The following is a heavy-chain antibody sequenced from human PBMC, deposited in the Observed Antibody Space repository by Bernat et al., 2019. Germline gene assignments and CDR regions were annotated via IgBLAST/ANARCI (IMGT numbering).Heavy chain of an antibody. V-gene: IGHV1-46*01. CDR3: ARPLSTSSRYWYFDL. CDR1: GYTFTSYY. J-gene: IGHJ2*01. Sequence: QVQLVQSGAEVKKPGASVKVSCKASGYTFTSYYMHWVRQAPGQGLEWMGIINPSGGSTSYAQKFQGRVTMTRDTSTSTVYMEPSSLRSEDTAVYYCARPLSTSSRYWYFDLWGRGTLVTVSS. CDR2: INPSGGST. D-gene: IGHD6-13*01.